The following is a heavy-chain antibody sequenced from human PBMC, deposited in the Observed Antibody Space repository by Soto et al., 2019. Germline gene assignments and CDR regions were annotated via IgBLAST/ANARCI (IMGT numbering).Heavy chain of an antibody. J-gene: IGHJ4*02. CDR3: ARCMAEEQIFYYFDY. Sequence: SLTCTVSGGSISSGGYYWSWIRQHPGRGLEWIGYIYYTGSTSYNPSLKSRVTISVDASKSQFYLKLRSVTAADTAVYYCARCMAEEQIFYYFDYWGQGALVTVSS. CDR1: GGSISSGGYY. CDR2: IYYTGST. V-gene: IGHV4-31*03. D-gene: IGHD3-9*01.